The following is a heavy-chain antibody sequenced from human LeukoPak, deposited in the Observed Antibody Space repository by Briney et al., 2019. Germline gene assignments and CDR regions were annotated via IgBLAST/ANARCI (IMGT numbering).Heavy chain of an antibody. Sequence: ASVKVSCKASGGTFSSYAISWVRQAPGQGLEWMGIINPSGGSTSYAQKFQGRVTMTRDTSTSTVYMELSSLRSEDTAVYYCARDYASSGWYSDWGQGTLVTVSS. CDR3: ARDYASSGWYSD. CDR1: GGTFSSYA. D-gene: IGHD6-19*01. J-gene: IGHJ4*02. CDR2: INPSGGST. V-gene: IGHV1-46*01.